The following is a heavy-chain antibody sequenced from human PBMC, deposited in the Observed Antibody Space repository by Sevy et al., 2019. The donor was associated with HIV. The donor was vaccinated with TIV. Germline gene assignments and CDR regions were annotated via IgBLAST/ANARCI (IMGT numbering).Heavy chain of an antibody. CDR1: GYTFTSYY. CDR2: INPSDGST. CDR3: TRLVLAVTTLPYGMDV. Sequence: ASVKVSCKASGYTFTSYYMYWVRQAPGQGPEWMGRINPSDGSTSYAQKFQGRVTMTSDTSTSTVYMELSSLRSEDTAVYYCTRLVLAVTTLPYGMDVWGQGTTVTVSS. V-gene: IGHV1-46*03. D-gene: IGHD2-8*02. J-gene: IGHJ6*02.